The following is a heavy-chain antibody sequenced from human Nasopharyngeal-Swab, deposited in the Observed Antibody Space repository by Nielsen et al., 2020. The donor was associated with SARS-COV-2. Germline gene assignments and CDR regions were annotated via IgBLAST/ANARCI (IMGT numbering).Heavy chain of an antibody. V-gene: IGHV3-11*04. CDR1: GFTFSDYY. J-gene: IGHJ6*02. CDR3: ARGLWSSLRLLGGMDV. CDR2: ISSSGSTI. Sequence: GESLKISCAASGFTFSDYYMSWIRQAPGKGLEWVSYISSSGSTIYYADSVKGRFTISRDNAKNSLYLQMNSLRAEDTAVYYCARGLWSSLRLLGGMDVWSQGTTVTVSS. D-gene: IGHD4/OR15-4a*01.